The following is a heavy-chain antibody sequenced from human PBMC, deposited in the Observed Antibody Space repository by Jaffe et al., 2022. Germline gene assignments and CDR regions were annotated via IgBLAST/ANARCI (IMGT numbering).Heavy chain of an antibody. D-gene: IGHD3-3*01. J-gene: IGHJ2*01. V-gene: IGHV3-30*02. CDR1: GFTFSSYG. CDR3: AKDETVTIFGVVIPSAGYFDL. Sequence: QVQLVESGGGVVQPGGSLRLSCAASGFTFSSYGMHWVRQAPGKGLEWVAFIRYDGSNKYYADSVKGRFTISRDNSKNTLYLQMNSLRAEDTAVYYCAKDETVTIFGVVIPSAGYFDLWGRGTLVTVSS. CDR2: IRYDGSNK.